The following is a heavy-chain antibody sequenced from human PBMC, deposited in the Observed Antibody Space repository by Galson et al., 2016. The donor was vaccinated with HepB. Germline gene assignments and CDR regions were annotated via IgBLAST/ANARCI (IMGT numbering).Heavy chain of an antibody. Sequence: CAISGESVSSGSAAWNWIRQSPSRGLQWLGRTYYRSSWSYDYAASVRSRISIDPDTSKNQFSLQLNSVTPEDTAVYYCARDYWYGGNYNVDYWGQGTPVTVSS. CDR2: TYYRSSWSY. J-gene: IGHJ4*02. CDR3: ARDYWYGGNYNVDY. CDR1: GESVSSGSAA. D-gene: IGHD4-23*01. V-gene: IGHV6-1*01.